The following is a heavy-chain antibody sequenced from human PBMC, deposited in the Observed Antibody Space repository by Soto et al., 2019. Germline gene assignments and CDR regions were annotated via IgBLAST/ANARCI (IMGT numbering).Heavy chain of an antibody. CDR2: IYYSGST. V-gene: IGHV4-31*03. CDR1: GGSISSGGYY. D-gene: IGHD5-12*01. CDR3: ARDNGPIVATSKYYYCYYGMDV. J-gene: IGHJ6*02. Sequence: QVQLQESGPGLVKPSQTLSLTCTVSGGSISSGGYYWSWIRQHPGKGLEWIGYIYYSGSTYYNPSLKSRVTISVDTSKNQFSQKLSSVTAADTAVYYCARDNGPIVATSKYYYCYYGMDVWGQGTTVTVSS.